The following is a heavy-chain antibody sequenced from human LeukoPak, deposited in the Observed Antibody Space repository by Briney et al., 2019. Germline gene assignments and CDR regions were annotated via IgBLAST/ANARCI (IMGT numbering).Heavy chain of an antibody. CDR1: GFTVSSNY. J-gene: IGHJ4*02. CDR2: IYSGGST. D-gene: IGHD1-26*01. CDR3: VVRDHSGIHRGDY. Sequence: GGSLRLSCAASGFTVSSNYMSRVRQAPGKGLEWVSVIYSGGSTYYADSVKGRFTISRDSSKSTLYLQMNRLRAEDTAVYYCVVRDHSGIHRGDYWGQGALVTVSS. V-gene: IGHV3-66*01.